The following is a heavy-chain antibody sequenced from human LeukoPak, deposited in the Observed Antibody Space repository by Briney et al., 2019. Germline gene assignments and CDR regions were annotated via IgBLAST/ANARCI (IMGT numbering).Heavy chain of an antibody. Sequence: PSETLSLTCTVSGGSISSGDYWSWIRRPPGKGLEWFGYIYYSGSTYYNPSLKSRVTISVDTSKNQFSLKLSSVTAADAAVYYCAREDWNDDYYYMDVWGKGTTVTVSS. CDR3: AREDWNDDYYYMDV. J-gene: IGHJ6*03. D-gene: IGHD1-1*01. V-gene: IGHV4-30-4*08. CDR2: IYYSGST. CDR1: GGSISSGDY.